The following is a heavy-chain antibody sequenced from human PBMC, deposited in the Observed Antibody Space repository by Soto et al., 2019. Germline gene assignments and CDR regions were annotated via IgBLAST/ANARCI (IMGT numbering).Heavy chain of an antibody. CDR2: IEQDGNDL. Sequence: EVQLVESGGGLVQPGGSLRLYCAASGFTFSSYWMSWVRQAPEKGLEWVANIEQDGNDLYFVDSVKGRFTISRDNAKNSLYLHMSSLRAEDTGVYYCARTIFGVVTHSSYMDVLGKGTTVTVSS. CDR3: ARTIFGVVTHSSYMDV. CDR1: GFTFSSYW. D-gene: IGHD3-3*01. J-gene: IGHJ6*03. V-gene: IGHV3-7*01.